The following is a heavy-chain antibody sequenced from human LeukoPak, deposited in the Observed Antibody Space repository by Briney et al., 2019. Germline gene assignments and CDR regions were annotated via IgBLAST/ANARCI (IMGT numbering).Heavy chain of an antibody. Sequence: GGSLRLSCAASGFTFSSYGMHWVRQAPGKGLEWVAFIRYDGSNKYYADSVKGRFTISRDNSKNTLYLQMNSLRAEDTAVYYCAKANESWVITTGGVDYWGQGTLVTVSS. J-gene: IGHJ4*02. V-gene: IGHV3-30*02. D-gene: IGHD3-22*01. CDR1: GFTFSSYG. CDR2: IRYDGSNK. CDR3: AKANESWVITTGGVDY.